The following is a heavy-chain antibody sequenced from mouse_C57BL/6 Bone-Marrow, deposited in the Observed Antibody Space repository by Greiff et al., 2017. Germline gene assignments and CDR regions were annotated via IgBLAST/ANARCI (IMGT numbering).Heavy chain of an antibody. CDR2: INPSSGYT. V-gene: IGHV1-7*01. CDR1: GYTFTSYW. J-gene: IGHJ1*03. D-gene: IGHD1-1*01. Sequence: QVHVKQSGAELAKPGASVKLSCKASGYTFTSYWMHWVKQRPGQGLEWIGYINPSSGYTKYNQKFKDKATLTADKSSSTAYMQLSSLTYEDSAVYYCARRAYGRIWYFDVWGTGTTVTVAS. CDR3: ARRAYGRIWYFDV.